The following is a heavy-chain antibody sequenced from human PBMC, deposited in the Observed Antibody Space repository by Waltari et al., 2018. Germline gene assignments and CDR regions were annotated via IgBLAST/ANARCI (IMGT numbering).Heavy chain of an antibody. J-gene: IGHJ4*02. CDR1: GYTFTSYG. Sequence: QVPLVQSGAEVRMPGASVKVSCKASGYTFTSYGISWGRQAAGQGVGWMGWIRAYNGNTNYTQKLQGRVTMTTDTSTSTAYMELRSLRSDETAVYYCARAGRGVVDYWGQGTLVTVSS. D-gene: IGHD3-3*01. V-gene: IGHV1-18*01. CDR3: ARAGRGVVDY. CDR2: IRAYNGNT.